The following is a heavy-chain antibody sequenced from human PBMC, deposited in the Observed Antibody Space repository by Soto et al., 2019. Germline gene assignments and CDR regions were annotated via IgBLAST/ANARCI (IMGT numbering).Heavy chain of an antibody. CDR2: ISFDESNE. J-gene: IGHJ6*02. CDR1: GFTFSDYA. D-gene: IGHD4-17*01. CDR3: ARPAATVIFYSGMDV. V-gene: IGHV3-30-3*01. Sequence: GGSLRLSCAASGFTFSDYAMHWVRQAPGKGLEWVAIISFDESNEHYADSVQGRFTISRDNSENTLYLQMNSLRADDTAVYYCARPAATVIFYSGMDVWGQGTTVTVSS.